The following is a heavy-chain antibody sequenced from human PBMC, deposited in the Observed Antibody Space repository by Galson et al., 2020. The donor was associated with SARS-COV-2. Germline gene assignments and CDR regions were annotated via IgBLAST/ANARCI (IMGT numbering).Heavy chain of an antibody. CDR2: ISGSTSYK. CDR3: ARDMHCPSGVCRFYGLDV. D-gene: IGHD2-8*01. V-gene: IGHV3-21*01. J-gene: IGHJ6*02. CDR1: GFIFSDYY. Sequence: GGSLLSCVGSGFIFSDYYMSWVRQAPGKGLEWVSSISGSTSYKYYADSVKGRLTVSRDNAKRSLFLQLNNLRVEDTAVYYCARDMHCPSGVCRFYGLDVWGQGTTVTVSS.